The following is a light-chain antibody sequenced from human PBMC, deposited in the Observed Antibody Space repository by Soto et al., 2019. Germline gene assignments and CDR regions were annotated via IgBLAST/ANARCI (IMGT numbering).Light chain of an antibody. CDR1: ASDIGGYTF. CDR2: DVN. CDR3: SAHGGTNPYV. Sequence: QSALTQPPSASGTPGQSVAISCTGTASDIGGYTFVSWYQQQPGKAPKLLIYDVNKRPSGVPDRFSGSNAGNTASLTGSGLQAEDEADYYCSAHGGTNPYVFGTGTKLTVL. J-gene: IGLJ1*01. V-gene: IGLV2-8*01.